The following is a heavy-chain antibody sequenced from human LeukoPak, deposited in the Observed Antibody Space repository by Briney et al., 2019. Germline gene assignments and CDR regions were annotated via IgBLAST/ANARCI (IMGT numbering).Heavy chain of an antibody. J-gene: IGHJ4*02. CDR1: GFTYSTYA. V-gene: IGHV3-30*18. CDR2: ISSDGSNK. CDR3: AKGGHSYGYADY. Sequence: GGSLRLSCAASGFTYSTYAMHWVRQAPGKGLEWVTAISSDGSNKNYADFVKGRFTCSRDNSKNSLYLQMNSLRAEDTAVYYCAKGGHSYGYADYWGQGTLVTVSS. D-gene: IGHD5-18*01.